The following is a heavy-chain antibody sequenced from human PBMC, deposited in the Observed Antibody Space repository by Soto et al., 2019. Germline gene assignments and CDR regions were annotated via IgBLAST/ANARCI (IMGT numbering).Heavy chain of an antibody. CDR3: ARGSGWPY. CDR2: ISSDGSST. CDR1: GFTFSSYW. V-gene: IGHV3-74*01. D-gene: IGHD3-10*01. Sequence: GGSLRLSCAASGFTFSSYWMHWVRQAPGKGLVWVSGISSDGSSTDYADSVKGRFTISRDNAKNTLYLQLNSLRAEDTAVYYCARGSGWPYWGRGTLVTVXS. J-gene: IGHJ4*02.